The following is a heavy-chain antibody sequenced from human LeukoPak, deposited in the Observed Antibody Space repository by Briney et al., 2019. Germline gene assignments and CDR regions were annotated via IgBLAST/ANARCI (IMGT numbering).Heavy chain of an antibody. D-gene: IGHD2-2*01. CDR2: INPNSGGT. CDR1: GYTFTGYY. Sequence: ASVKVSCKASGYTFTGYYMHWVRQAPGQGLEWMGWINPNSGGTNYAQKFQGRVTMTRDTSISTAYMELSSLRSEDTAVYYCARGYCSSTSCYDDNWFDPWGQGTLVTVSS. J-gene: IGHJ5*02. CDR3: ARGYCSSTSCYDDNWFDP. V-gene: IGHV1-2*02.